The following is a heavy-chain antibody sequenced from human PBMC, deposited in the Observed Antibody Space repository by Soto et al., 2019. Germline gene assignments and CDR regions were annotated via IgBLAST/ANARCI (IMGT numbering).Heavy chain of an antibody. CDR1: GGSFSGYY. Sequence: QVQLQQWGAGLLKPSETLSLTCVVNGGSFSGYYWSWVRQPPGKGLEWIGEITHSGITDSSPSLKSRVTVSVDASRSEFSLNLTSVTAADTAVYYCARGRSSVPDRRGIGYYGLDVWGQGTTVTVS. J-gene: IGHJ6*02. D-gene: IGHD3-3*01. CDR2: ITHSGIT. V-gene: IGHV4-34*01. CDR3: ARGRSSVPDRRGIGYYGLDV.